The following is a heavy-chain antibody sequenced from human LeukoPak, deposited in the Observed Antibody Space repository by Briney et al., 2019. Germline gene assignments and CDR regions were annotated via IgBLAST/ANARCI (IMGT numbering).Heavy chain of an antibody. D-gene: IGHD3-10*01. J-gene: IGHJ4*02. V-gene: IGHV3-30*02. Sequence: QSGGPLRLSCAASGFTFSGYGMPGFRQAPAKGLEWVAFIRYDESNKYSDSVKGRFTISRDNAKNSLYLQMNSLRAEDTAVYYCARGHDYGDYYLQGTLVTVSS. CDR2: IRYDESNK. CDR1: GFTFSGYG. CDR3: ARGHDYGDY.